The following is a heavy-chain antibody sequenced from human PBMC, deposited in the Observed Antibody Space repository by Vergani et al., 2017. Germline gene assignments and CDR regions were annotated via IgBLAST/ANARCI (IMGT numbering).Heavy chain of an antibody. Sequence: QVQLVQSGAEVKKPGASVTVSCKASGYTLTSYGISWVRQAPGQGLEGMGWISAYNGNTNYAQKLQGRVTMTTDTSTSTAYMELRSLRSDDTSVYYCARVMCGGDCYSAFTYWGQGSLVTVSS. D-gene: IGHD2-21*02. CDR2: ISAYNGNT. J-gene: IGHJ4*02. CDR1: GYTLTSYG. CDR3: ARVMCGGDCYSAFTY. V-gene: IGHV1-18*01.